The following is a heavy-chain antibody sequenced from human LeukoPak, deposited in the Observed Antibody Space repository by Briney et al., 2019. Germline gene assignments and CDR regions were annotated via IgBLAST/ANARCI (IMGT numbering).Heavy chain of an antibody. CDR1: GFTFGDYA. CDR2: IRSKAYGGTA. D-gene: IGHD6-13*01. J-gene: IGHJ4*02. CDR3: TRYSSRWFYFDY. V-gene: IGHV3-49*04. Sequence: GRSLRLSCTASGFTFGDYAMSWVRQAPGKGLEWVGFIRSKAYGGTAEYAASVKGRFTISRDDSKSIAYLQMNSLETEDTAVYYCTRYSSRWFYFDYWGQGTLVTVSS.